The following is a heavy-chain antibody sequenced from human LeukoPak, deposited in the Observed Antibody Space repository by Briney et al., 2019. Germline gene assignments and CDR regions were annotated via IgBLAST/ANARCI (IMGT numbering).Heavy chain of an antibody. CDR2: ILYSGST. J-gene: IGHJ4*02. Sequence: SETLSLTCTVSGGSISSYYWSWIRQPPGKGLEWIGDILYSGSTDYNSSLKSRVTISVDTSRNQFSLKLSSVSAADTAVYYCARLDYDSSGYLGYWGQGTLVTVSS. CDR3: ARLDYDSSGYLGY. CDR1: GGSISSYY. V-gene: IGHV4-59*08. D-gene: IGHD3-22*01.